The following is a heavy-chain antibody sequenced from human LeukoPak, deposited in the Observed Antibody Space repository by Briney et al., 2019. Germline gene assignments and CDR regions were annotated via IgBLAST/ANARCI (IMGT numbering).Heavy chain of an antibody. CDR2: VNHSGST. CDR1: GGSFSGYY. Sequence: PSETLSLTCAVYGGSFSGYYWSWIRQPPGKGLEWIGEVNHSGSTNYNPSLKSRVTISVDTSKNQFSLKLSSVTAADTAVYYCARGRVGSCDYWGQGTLVTVSS. J-gene: IGHJ4*02. CDR3: ARGRVGSCDY. D-gene: IGHD1-26*01. V-gene: IGHV4-34*01.